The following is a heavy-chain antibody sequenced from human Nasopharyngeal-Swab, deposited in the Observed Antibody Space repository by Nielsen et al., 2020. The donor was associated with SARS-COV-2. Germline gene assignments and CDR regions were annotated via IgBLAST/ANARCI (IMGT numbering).Heavy chain of an antibody. CDR2: IYPGDSDT. J-gene: IGHJ3*02. CDR3: PLLFLSFIVYDYGLAEESDAFDI. V-gene: IGHV5-51*01. D-gene: IGHD5/OR15-5a*01. CDR1: GYSFTSYW. Sequence: GESLKISCKGSGYSFTSYWIGWVRQMPGKGLEWMGIIYPGDSDTRYSPSFQGQVTISADKSISTAYLQWSSLKASDTAMYYCPLLFLSFIVYDYGLAEESDAFDIWGQGTMVTVSS.